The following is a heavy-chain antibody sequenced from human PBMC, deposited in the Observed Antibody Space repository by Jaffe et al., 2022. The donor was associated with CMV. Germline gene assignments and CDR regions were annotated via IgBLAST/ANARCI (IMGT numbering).Heavy chain of an antibody. CDR1: GFTFSSYW. D-gene: IGHD2-8*01. CDR3: ARVPNGNLYYYYYYMDV. V-gene: IGHV3-7*03. Sequence: EVQLVESGGGLVQPGGSLRLSCAASGFTFSSYWMSWVRQAPGKGLEWVANIKQDGSEKYYVDSVKGRFTISRDNAKNSLYLQMNSLRAEDTAVYYCARVPNGNLYYYYYYMDVWGKGTTVTVSS. CDR2: IKQDGSEK. J-gene: IGHJ6*03.